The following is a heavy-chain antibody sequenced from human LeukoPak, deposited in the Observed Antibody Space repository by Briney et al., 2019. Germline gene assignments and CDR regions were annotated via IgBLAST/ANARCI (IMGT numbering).Heavy chain of an antibody. J-gene: IGHJ4*02. CDR1: GYTFTGYY. D-gene: IGHD1-26*01. V-gene: IGHV1-2*02. Sequence: ASVKVSCKASGYTFTGYYMHWVRQAPGQGLEWMGWINPNSGGTNYAQKFQGRVTMTRDTSISTAYMELSRLRSDDTAVYYCARGQGAGEMYYFDYWGQGTLVIVSS. CDR3: ARGQGAGEMYYFDY. CDR2: INPNSGGT.